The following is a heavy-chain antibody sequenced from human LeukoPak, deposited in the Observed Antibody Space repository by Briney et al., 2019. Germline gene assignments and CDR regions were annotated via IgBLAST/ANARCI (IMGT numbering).Heavy chain of an antibody. CDR3: ARDQRYCSSTSCLTYYFDY. CDR1: GYTFTGYY. CDR2: ISAYNGNT. V-gene: IGHV1-18*04. Sequence: ASVKVSCKASGYTFTGYYMHWVRQAPGQGLEWMGWISAYNGNTNYAQKLQGRVTITTDTSTSTAYMELRSLRSDDTAVYYCARDQRYCSSTSCLTYYFDYWGQGTLVTVSS. D-gene: IGHD2-2*01. J-gene: IGHJ4*02.